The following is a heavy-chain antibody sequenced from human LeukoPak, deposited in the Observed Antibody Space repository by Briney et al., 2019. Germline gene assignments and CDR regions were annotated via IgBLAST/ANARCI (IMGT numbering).Heavy chain of an antibody. V-gene: IGHV3-13*01. Sequence: GGSLRLSCAASGFTSSTYDIHWVRQARGKGLEWVSSIGTAGDTYYAGSVRGRFTISRENVKNAFYLQMNSLRPGDTAVYYCARGPVVGITGTKGYFDYWSHGTLVTVSS. J-gene: IGHJ4*01. CDR1: GFTSSTYD. CDR3: ARGPVVGITGTKGYFDY. CDR2: IGTAGDT. D-gene: IGHD1-7*01.